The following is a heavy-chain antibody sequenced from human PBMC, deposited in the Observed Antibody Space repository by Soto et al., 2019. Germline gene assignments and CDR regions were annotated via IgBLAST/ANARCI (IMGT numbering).Heavy chain of an antibody. V-gene: IGHV2-5*02. CDR1: GFSLSTSGVG. Sequence: KESGPTLVRPTQTLTLTCTFSGFSLSTSGVGVGWIRQPPGKTLEWLALIFWDDVRRYSPSLKTRLTVTKDTSRNKVVLTMTNVDPVDKATYFCAHVGSCSGGTCTYFDSWGQGTLVTVSS. CDR2: IFWDDVR. J-gene: IGHJ4*02. CDR3: AHVGSCSGGTCTYFDS. D-gene: IGHD2-15*01.